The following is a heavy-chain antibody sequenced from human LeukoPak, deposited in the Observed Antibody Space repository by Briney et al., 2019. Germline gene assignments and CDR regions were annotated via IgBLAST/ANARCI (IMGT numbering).Heavy chain of an antibody. CDR1: GFTFSTYV. Sequence: GGSLRLSCAASGFTFSTYVMSWVRQAPGKGLEWVSGIWGSGSNIYYANSAKGRFTISRDNSKHTLYLQMNTLRAEDTAVYYCARGFSSGWGLDFWGQGTLVTVSS. CDR3: ARGFSSGWGLDF. V-gene: IGHV3-23*01. J-gene: IGHJ4*02. CDR2: IWGSGSNI. D-gene: IGHD6-19*01.